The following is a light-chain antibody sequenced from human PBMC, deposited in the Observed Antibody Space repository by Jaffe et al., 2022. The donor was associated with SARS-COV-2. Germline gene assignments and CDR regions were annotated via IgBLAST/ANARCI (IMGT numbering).Light chain of an antibody. CDR1: QSVSFY. V-gene: IGKV3-11*01. CDR2: DAS. CDR3: HQRSNWPLT. J-gene: IGKJ4*01. Sequence: EIVLTQSPATLSLSPGDRATLSCTASQSVSFYLAWYQQKPGQAPRLLIYDASKRAAGIPARFSGSGSGTDFTLTISSLEPEDFAVYYCHQRSNWPLTFGGGTKVEIK.